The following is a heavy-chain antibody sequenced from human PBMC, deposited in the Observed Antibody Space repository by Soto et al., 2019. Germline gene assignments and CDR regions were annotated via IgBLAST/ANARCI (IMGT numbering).Heavy chain of an antibody. CDR3: ARGGKQQLVLGYSSGWYVARKDPCFDY. CDR1: GGTFSGYY. J-gene: IGHJ4*02. CDR2: INHSGST. V-gene: IGHV4-34*01. D-gene: IGHD6-19*01. Sequence: SETLSLTCAVYGGTFSGYYWSWIRQTPGKGLEWIGEINHSGSTNYNPSLKSRVTISVDTSKNQFSLKLSSVTAADTAVYYCARGGKQQLVLGYSSGWYVARKDPCFDYWGQGTLVTVSS.